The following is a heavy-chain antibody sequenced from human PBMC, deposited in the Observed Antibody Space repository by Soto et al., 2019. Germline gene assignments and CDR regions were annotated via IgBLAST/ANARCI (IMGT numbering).Heavy chain of an antibody. CDR2: IYYSGST. D-gene: IGHD3-9*01. J-gene: IGHJ4*02. CDR3: ARLRYFDWLLY. Sequence: SETLSLTCTFSGVSIRSSSYYWGWIRQPPGKGLEWIGSIYYSGSTYYNPSLKSRVTISVDTSKNQFSLKLSSVTAADTAVYYCARLRYFDWLLYWGQGTLVTVSS. CDR1: GVSIRSSSYY. V-gene: IGHV4-39*01.